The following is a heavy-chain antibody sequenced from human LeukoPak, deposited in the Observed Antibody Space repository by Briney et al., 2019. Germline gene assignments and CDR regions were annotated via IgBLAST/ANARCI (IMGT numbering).Heavy chain of an antibody. J-gene: IGHJ4*02. CDR1: GFTFSSYG. CDR3: AKDRPIFKD. CDR2: ISYDGSNK. V-gene: IGHV3-30*18. Sequence: PGRSLRLSCAASGFTFSSYGMHWVRQAPGKGLEWVALISYDGSNKYYTDSVKGRFTISRDNSKNTLYLQMNSLRADDTAVYYCAKDRPIFKDWGQGTQVTVSS.